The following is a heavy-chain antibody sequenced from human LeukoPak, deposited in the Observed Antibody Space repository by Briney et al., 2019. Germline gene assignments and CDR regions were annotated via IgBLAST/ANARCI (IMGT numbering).Heavy chain of an antibody. V-gene: IGHV4-4*07. CDR1: GGSISRYY. D-gene: IGHD3-3*01. CDR2: IYTSGST. J-gene: IGHJ6*03. CDR3: ARDYDFWSGKHPDYYYMDV. Sequence: PSETLSLTCTVSGGSISRYYWSWIRQPAGKGLEWIGCIYTSGSTKYNPSLKSRVTMSVDTSKNQFSLMLSSVTAADTAVYYCARDYDFWSGKHPDYYYMDVWGKGTTVTVSS.